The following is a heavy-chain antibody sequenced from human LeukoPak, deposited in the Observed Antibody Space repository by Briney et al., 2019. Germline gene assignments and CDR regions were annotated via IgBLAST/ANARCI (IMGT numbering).Heavy chain of an antibody. CDR2: ISGSGGST. J-gene: IGHJ3*02. V-gene: IGHV3-23*01. Sequence: GGSLRLSCAASGFTFRNSAMSWVRQAPAKGLEWVSAISGSGGSTYYSDSVKGRFTISRDNSKNTLYLQMNNLGAEDTAVYYCAKPLLRFLEWLLHHDAFDIWGQGTMVTVSS. CDR1: GFTFRNSA. CDR3: AKPLLRFLEWLLHHDAFDI. D-gene: IGHD3-3*01.